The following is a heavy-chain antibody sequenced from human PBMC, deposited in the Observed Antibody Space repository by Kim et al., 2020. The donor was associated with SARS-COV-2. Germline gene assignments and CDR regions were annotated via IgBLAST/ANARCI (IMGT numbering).Heavy chain of an antibody. CDR3: ARGGSGWHSEYFQH. J-gene: IGHJ1*01. V-gene: IGHV4-39*07. D-gene: IGHD6-19*01. CDR1: GGSISSSSYY. Sequence: SETLSLTCTVSGGSISSSSYYWGWIRQPPGKGLEWIGSIYYSGSTYYNPSLKSRVTISVDTSKNQFSLKLSSVTAADTAVYYCARGGSGWHSEYFQHWGQGTLVTVSS. CDR2: IYYSGST.